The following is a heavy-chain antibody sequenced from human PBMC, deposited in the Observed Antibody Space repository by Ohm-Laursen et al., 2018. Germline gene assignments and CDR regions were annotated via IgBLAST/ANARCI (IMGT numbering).Heavy chain of an antibody. Sequence: SLRLSCAASGFTLSSYAMSWVRQAPGKGLEWVSGISGSGVSTYYADSVKGRFTISRDNSKNTLYLQMNSLRPEDTAVYFCAKSPKYCSGGSCYSWYYYYGMDVWGQGTTVTVSS. J-gene: IGHJ6*02. D-gene: IGHD2-15*01. CDR1: GFTLSSYA. CDR3: AKSPKYCSGGSCYSWYYYYGMDV. V-gene: IGHV3-23*01. CDR2: ISGSGVST.